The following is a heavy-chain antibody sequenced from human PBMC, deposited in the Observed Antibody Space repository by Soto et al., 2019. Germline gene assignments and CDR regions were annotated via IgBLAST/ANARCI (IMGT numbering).Heavy chain of an antibody. V-gene: IGHV4-4*02. D-gene: IGHD4-17*01. CDR1: GDSISNDHW. J-gene: IGHJ4*02. Sequence: QVQLQESGPGLVKPSETLSLTCVVSGDSISNDHWWTWVRQPPGKGLEWIGEVYHNGNTNYKPSLKSRVTISVDKSKNQFSLKVTSVTAADTAVYFCARVPRTTVTSIDYWGQGTLVTVSS. CDR2: VYHNGNT. CDR3: ARVPRTTVTSIDY.